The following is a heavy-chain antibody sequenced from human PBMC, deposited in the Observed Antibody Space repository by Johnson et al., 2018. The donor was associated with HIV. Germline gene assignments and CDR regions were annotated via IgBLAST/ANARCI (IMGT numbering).Heavy chain of an antibody. CDR1: GFTFSTYA. CDR3: ARAGLTYTLDAFDS. D-gene: IGHD3-16*01. CDR2: ISSNGGST. V-gene: IGHV3-64*01. J-gene: IGHJ3*02. Sequence: VQLVESGGGLVQPGGSLRLSCAASGFTFSTYAMHWVRQAPGKGLEYVSAISSNGGSTYYANSVKGRFTISRDNSKTTLYVEMGSRRAEDMAVYYCARAGLTYTLDAFDSWGRGTLVTVSS.